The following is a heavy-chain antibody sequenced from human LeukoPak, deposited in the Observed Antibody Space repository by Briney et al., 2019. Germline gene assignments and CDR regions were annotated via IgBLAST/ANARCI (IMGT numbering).Heavy chain of an antibody. V-gene: IGHV1-18*01. J-gene: IGHJ4*02. CDR2: ISAYNGNT. D-gene: IGHD6-19*01. CDR1: GYTFTSYG. Sequence: ASVKVSCKASGYTFTSYGISWVRQAPGQGLEWMGWISAYNGNTNYAQKLQGRVTMTTDTSTSTAYMELRSLRSDDTAVYYCARVYDSSGWYGVVLYFDYWGQGTLVTVSS. CDR3: ARVYDSSGWYGVVLYFDY.